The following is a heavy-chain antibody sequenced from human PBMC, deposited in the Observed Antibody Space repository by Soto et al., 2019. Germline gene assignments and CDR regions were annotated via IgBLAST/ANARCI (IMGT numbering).Heavy chain of an antibody. D-gene: IGHD5-12*01. Sequence: TSETLSLTCIVSGGSISSSTYYWGWIRQPPGRGLEWIGSIHYRGSTYYSPSLNSRVTISVDTSKNQFSLKVFSVTAADTAVYYCARLSGYAYGDTDFWGPGTLVT. J-gene: IGHJ4*02. CDR2: IHYRGST. CDR1: GGSISSSTYY. V-gene: IGHV4-39*01. CDR3: ARLSGYAYGDTDF.